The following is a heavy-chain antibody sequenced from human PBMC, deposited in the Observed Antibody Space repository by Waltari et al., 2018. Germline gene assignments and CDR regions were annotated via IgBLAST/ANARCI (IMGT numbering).Heavy chain of an antibody. CDR2: IVPILGLT. CDR1: GGTFSSST. V-gene: IGHV1-69*02. J-gene: IGHJ3*01. Sequence: QVQLVQSGAEVKKPGSSVKVSCKASGGTFSSSTVTWVRQAPGQGLDWMGRIVPILGLTYYAQSFQGRVTISADESTSTVYMELRSLTFEDSAVYYCATSQSGTYYDAIVVWDQGTKVT. D-gene: IGHD1-26*01. CDR3: ATSQSGTYYDAIVV.